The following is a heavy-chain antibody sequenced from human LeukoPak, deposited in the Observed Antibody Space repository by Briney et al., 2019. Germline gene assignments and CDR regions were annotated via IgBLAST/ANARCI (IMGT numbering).Heavy chain of an antibody. V-gene: IGHV3-30-3*01. CDR3: ARGKFFDI. J-gene: IGHJ3*02. CDR2: ISDDGTNR. CDR1: GFTFSSYP. Sequence: GGSLRLSCEASGFTFSSYPMDWVRQAPGKGLEWVAIISDDGTNRYYADSVKGHFTISRDDSNNTVYLQMNSLRVDDTAIYFCARGKFFDIWGQGTMVTVSS.